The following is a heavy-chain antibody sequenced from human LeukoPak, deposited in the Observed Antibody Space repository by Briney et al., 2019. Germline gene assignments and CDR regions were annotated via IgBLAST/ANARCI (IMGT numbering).Heavy chain of an antibody. D-gene: IGHD3-10*01. V-gene: IGHV3-21*01. Sequence: TGGSLRLSCAASGFTFSSYSMNWVRQAPGKGLEWVSSISSSSSYIYYADSVKGRFTISRDNAKNSLYLQMNSLRAEDTAVYYCAREEYYYGSGSYYDYWGQGTLVTVSS. CDR1: GFTFSSYS. J-gene: IGHJ4*02. CDR2: ISSSSSYI. CDR3: AREEYYYGSGSYYDY.